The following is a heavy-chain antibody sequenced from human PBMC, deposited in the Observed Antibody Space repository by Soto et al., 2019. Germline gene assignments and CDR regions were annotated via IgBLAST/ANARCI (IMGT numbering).Heavy chain of an antibody. Sequence: GGSLRLSCAASGFQFRDYWMHWVRQLPGKGLVWVSRISSEGSNTIYADSVKGRFTVSRDNAKNTLYLQMNSLRAEDTAVYYCVRDQSVAGPTTLFDPWGQGSLVTVSS. D-gene: IGHD6-19*01. V-gene: IGHV3-74*01. J-gene: IGHJ5*02. CDR2: ISSEGSNT. CDR3: VRDQSVAGPTTLFDP. CDR1: GFQFRDYW.